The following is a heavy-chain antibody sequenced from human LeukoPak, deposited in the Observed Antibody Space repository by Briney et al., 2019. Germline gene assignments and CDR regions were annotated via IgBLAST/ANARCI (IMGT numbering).Heavy chain of an antibody. V-gene: IGHV4-31*02. D-gene: IGHD3-22*01. CDR3: ARQMGYYDTTKNSFSAFDI. CDR1: GGSISSGGYY. CDR2: IYYSGNT. J-gene: IGHJ3*02. Sequence: SETLSLTCSVSGGSISSGGYYWSWIRQRPGKGLEWVGYIYYSGNTYYSPSLKSRVTISLETSKNQFSLKLSYVTAADTAVYYCARQMGYYDTTKNSFSAFDIWGQGTMVTVSS.